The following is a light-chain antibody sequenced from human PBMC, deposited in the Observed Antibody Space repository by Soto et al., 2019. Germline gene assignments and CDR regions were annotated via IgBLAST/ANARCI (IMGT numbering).Light chain of an antibody. CDR3: IQGSHWPYT. CDR1: QSLVYSDGYTY. J-gene: IGKJ2*01. CDR2: KVS. V-gene: IGKV2-30*01. Sequence: DVVLTQSPLSLPVTLGQPASISCRSSQSLVYSDGYTYLSWFQQRPVQSPRRLVYKVSNRDSGVPDRFSGSGSATDFTLKISRVEAEDVGIYYCIQGSHWPYTIGQGTSLEIK.